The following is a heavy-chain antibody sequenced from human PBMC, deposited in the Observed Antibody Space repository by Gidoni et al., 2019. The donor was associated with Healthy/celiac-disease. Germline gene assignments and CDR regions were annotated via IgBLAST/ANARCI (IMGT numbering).Heavy chain of an antibody. J-gene: IGHJ5*02. CDR2: IIPIFGTA. CDR1: GGTFSSYA. V-gene: IGHV1-69*01. Sequence: QVQLVQSGAEVKKPGSSVKVSCKASGGTFSSYAISWVRQAPGQGLEWMGGIIPIFGTANYAQKFQGRVTITADESTSTAYMELSSLRSEDTAVYYCAREMGCSGGSCNSGWFDPWGQGTLVTVSS. CDR3: AREMGCSGGSCNSGWFDP. D-gene: IGHD2-15*01.